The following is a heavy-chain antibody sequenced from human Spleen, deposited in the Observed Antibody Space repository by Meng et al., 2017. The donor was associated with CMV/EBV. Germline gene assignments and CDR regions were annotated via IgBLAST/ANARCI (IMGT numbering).Heavy chain of an antibody. D-gene: IGHD5-12*01. CDR1: GLTFSNAW. CDR2: IKSKTGGGEI. J-gene: IGHJ4*02. CDR3: TGQLRY. Sequence: GESLKISCAASGLTFSNAWMSWVRQAPGKGLEWLGRIKSKTGGGEIDYAAPVKGRFSISRDDSKNTLYLQMNSLKTEDTAVYYCTGQLRYWGQGTLVTVSS. V-gene: IGHV3-15*01.